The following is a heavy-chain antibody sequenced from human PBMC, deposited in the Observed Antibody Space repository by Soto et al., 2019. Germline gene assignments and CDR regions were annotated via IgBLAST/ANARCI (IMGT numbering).Heavy chain of an antibody. CDR2: IYYSGST. J-gene: IGHJ4*02. CDR1: GGSISSYY. V-gene: IGHV4-59*12. CDR3: ARRVRVYFEY. Sequence: SETLSLTCTVSGGSISSYYWSWIRQPPGKGLEWIGSIYYSGSTNYNPSLKSRATISVDTSKNQFSLKLSSVTAADTAVYYCARRVRVYFEYWGQGTLVTVSS.